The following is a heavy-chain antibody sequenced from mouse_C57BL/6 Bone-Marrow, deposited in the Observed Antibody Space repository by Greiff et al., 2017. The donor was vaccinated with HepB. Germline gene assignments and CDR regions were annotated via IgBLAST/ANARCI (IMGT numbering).Heavy chain of an antibody. V-gene: IGHV5-12*01. D-gene: IGHD1-1*01. Sequence: EVMLVESGGGLVQPGGSLKLSCAASGFTFSDYYMYWVRQTPEKRLEWVAYISNGGGSTYYPDTVKGRFTISRDNAKNTLYLQMSRLKSEDTAMYYCARRRRITTVVATDYAMDYWGQGTSVTVSS. J-gene: IGHJ4*01. CDR3: ARRRRITTVVATDYAMDY. CDR2: ISNGGGST. CDR1: GFTFSDYY.